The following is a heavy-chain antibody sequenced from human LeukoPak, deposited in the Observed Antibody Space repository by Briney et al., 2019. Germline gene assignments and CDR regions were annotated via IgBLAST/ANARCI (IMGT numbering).Heavy chain of an antibody. CDR1: GYTFTSYG. CDR2: ISAYNGNT. D-gene: IGHD2-2*01. Sequence: ASVKVSCKASGYTFTSYGISWVRQAPGQGLEWMGWISAYNGNTNYAQKLQGRVTMTTDTSTSTAYMELRSLRSDDTAVYYCARVRVPASRPHAFDIWGQGTMVTVSS. CDR3: ARVRVPASRPHAFDI. V-gene: IGHV1-18*01. J-gene: IGHJ3*02.